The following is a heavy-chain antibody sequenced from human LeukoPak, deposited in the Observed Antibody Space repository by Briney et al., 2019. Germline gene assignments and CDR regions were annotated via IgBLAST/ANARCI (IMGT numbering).Heavy chain of an antibody. Sequence: SETLSLTCSVSDDSITMYYWTWIRQPAGKGLEWIGRIYTSGSTNYNPSLKSRVTISVDTSKNQFSLKLSSVTAADTAVYYCARGGSSSEGYYYYMDVWGKGTTVTISS. CDR2: IYTSGST. V-gene: IGHV4-4*07. CDR3: ARGGSSSEGYYYYMDV. J-gene: IGHJ6*03. D-gene: IGHD6-19*01. CDR1: DDSITMYY.